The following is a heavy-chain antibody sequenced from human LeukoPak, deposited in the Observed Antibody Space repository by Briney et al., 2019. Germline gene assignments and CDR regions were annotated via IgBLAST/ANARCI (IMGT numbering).Heavy chain of an antibody. CDR1: GFTFSSYG. Sequence: PGRSLRLSCAASGFTFSSYGMHWVRQAPGKGLEWVAVISYDGNNKYHADSVKGRFTISRDNPKNTLYLQMNSLRADDTAVYYCANLYGDYPDYWGQGTLVTVSS. V-gene: IGHV3-30*18. D-gene: IGHD4-17*01. CDR3: ANLYGDYPDY. CDR2: ISYDGNNK. J-gene: IGHJ4*02.